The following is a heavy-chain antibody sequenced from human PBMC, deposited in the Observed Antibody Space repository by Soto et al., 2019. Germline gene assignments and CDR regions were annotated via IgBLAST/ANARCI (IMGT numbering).Heavy chain of an antibody. V-gene: IGHV3-23*01. Sequence: EVQLLDSGGGLVQPGGSLRLSCAASGFTFSGYALTWVRQAPGKGLEWVSAISGGGDATFYADSVKGRFTISRDNSKNPLYLQMNTLRAEDTAVHYCAIKVSGSTGRPDLWYFDLWGRGTLVTVSS. CDR3: AIKVSGSTGRPDLWYFDL. CDR1: GFTFSGYA. CDR2: ISGGGDAT. D-gene: IGHD3-10*01. J-gene: IGHJ2*01.